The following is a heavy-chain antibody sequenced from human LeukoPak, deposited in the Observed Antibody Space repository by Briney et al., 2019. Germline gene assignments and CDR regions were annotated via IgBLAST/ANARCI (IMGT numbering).Heavy chain of an antibody. CDR2: IYSGGGT. CDR3: ARDLAGGSGSYDY. V-gene: IGHV3-53*01. J-gene: IGHJ4*02. D-gene: IGHD3-10*01. CDR1: GFTVSSNY. Sequence: GGSLRLSCAASGFTVSSNYMSWVRQAPGKGLEWVSVIYSGGGTYYADSVKGRFTISRDNSKNTLYLQMNSLRAEDTAVYYCARDLAGGSGSYDYWGQGTLVTVSS.